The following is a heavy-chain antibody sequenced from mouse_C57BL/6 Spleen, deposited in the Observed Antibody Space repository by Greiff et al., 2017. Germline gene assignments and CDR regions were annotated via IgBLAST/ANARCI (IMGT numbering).Heavy chain of an antibody. V-gene: IGHV1-4*01. CDR3: ARTPRDAPEGAY. CDR1: GYTFTSYT. Sequence: QVQLQQSGAELARPGASVKMSCKASGYTFTSYTMHWVKQRPGQGLEWIGYINPSSGYTKYNQKFKDKATLTADKSSSTAYMQLSNLTSEDSAVYYCARTPRDAPEGAYWGQGNLVTVSA. J-gene: IGHJ3*01. CDR2: INPSSGYT.